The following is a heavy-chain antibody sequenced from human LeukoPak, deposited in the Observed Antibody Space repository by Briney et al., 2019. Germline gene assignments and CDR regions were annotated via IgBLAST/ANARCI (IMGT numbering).Heavy chain of an antibody. D-gene: IGHD1-1*01. CDR2: IKEDGSEK. J-gene: IGHJ4*02. Sequence: GGSLRLSCAASGFMFSSYWMSWVRQAPGKGLEWVADIKEDGSEKSYVDSVKGRFTISRDNSKNTLYLQMNSLRAEDTAVYYCAKTGVQLERTGDFDYWGQGTLVTVSS. V-gene: IGHV3-7*03. CDR1: GFMFSSYW. CDR3: AKTGVQLERTGDFDY.